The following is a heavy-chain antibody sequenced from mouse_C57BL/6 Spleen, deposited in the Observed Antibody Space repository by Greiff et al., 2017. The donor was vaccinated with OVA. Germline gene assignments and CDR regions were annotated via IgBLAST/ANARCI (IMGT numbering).Heavy chain of an antibody. J-gene: IGHJ4*01. D-gene: IGHD1-1*01. CDR1: GFTFSSYA. CDR3: TRNYRIYAMDY. CDR2: ISSGGDYI. V-gene: IGHV5-9-1*02. Sequence: EVQVVESGEGLVKPGGSLKLSCAASGFTFSSYAMSWVRQTPEKRLEWVAYISSGGDYIYYADTVKGRFTISRDNARNTLYLQMSSLKSEDTAMYYCTRNYRIYAMDYWGQGTSVTVSS.